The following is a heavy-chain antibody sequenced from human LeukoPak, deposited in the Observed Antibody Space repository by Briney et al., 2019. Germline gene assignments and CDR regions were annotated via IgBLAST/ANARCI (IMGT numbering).Heavy chain of an antibody. CDR1: GYTFTGYY. CDR3: ARAVAAAGTWGTDFDY. D-gene: IGHD6-13*01. CDR2: INPNSGGT. J-gene: IGHJ4*02. V-gene: IGHV1-2*02. Sequence: ASVKVSCKASGYTFTGYYMHWVRQAPGQGLEWMGWINPNSGGTNYAQKFQGRVTMTRDTSISTAYMELSRLRSDDTAVYYCARAVAAAGTWGTDFDYWGQGTLVTVSS.